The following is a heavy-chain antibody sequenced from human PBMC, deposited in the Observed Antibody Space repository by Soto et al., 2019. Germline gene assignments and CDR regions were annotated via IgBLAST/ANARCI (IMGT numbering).Heavy chain of an antibody. CDR1: GFTFSSYG. V-gene: IGHV3-30*03. CDR2: ISYDGSNK. J-gene: IGHJ4*02. Sequence: GGSLRLSCAASGFTFSSYGMHWVRQAPGKGLEWVAVISYDGSNKYYADSVKGRFTISRDNSKNTLYLQMNSLRAEDTAVYYCAILSPFIAAALDYWGQGTLVTVSS. CDR3: AILSPFIAAALDY. D-gene: IGHD6-13*01.